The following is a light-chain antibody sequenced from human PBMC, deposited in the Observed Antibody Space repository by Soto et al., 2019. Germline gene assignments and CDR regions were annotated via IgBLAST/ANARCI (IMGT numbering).Light chain of an antibody. Sequence: QSALTQPPSVSGSPGQSVTISCTGTSSDVGSYDRVSWYQQPPGTAPKLMIYEVNNRPSGVPDRFSGSKSGNTASLTISGLQAEDEADYYCISYTTSSTVVFGGGTKVTVL. J-gene: IGLJ2*01. CDR3: ISYTTSSTVV. CDR2: EVN. V-gene: IGLV2-18*02. CDR1: SSDVGSYDR.